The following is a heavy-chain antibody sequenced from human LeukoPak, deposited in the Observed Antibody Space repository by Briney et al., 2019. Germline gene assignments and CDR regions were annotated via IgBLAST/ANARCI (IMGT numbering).Heavy chain of an antibody. V-gene: IGHV1-69*13. CDR2: IIPIFGTA. Sequence: ASVKVSCTASGGTFSSYAISWVRQAPGQGLEWMGGIIPIFGTANYAQKFQGRVTITADESTSTAYMELSSLRSEDTAVYYCATPLPYDSSGYYHYYYYYGMDVWAKGPRSPSP. J-gene: IGHJ6*02. D-gene: IGHD3-22*01. CDR3: ATPLPYDSSGYYHYYYYYGMDV. CDR1: GGTFSSYA.